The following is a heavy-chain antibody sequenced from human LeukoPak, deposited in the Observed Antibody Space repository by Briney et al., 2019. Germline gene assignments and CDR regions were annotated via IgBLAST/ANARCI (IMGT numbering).Heavy chain of an antibody. D-gene: IGHD6-13*01. J-gene: IGHJ4*02. Sequence: SETLSLTCAVYGGSFSGYYWSWIRQPPGKGLEWIGEINHSGSTNYNPSLKSRVTISVDTSKNQFSLKLSSVTAADTAVYYCARGYSSSWYLGKKPHFDYWGQGTLVTVSS. CDR2: INHSGST. CDR1: GGSFSGYY. V-gene: IGHV4-34*01. CDR3: ARGYSSSWYLGKKPHFDY.